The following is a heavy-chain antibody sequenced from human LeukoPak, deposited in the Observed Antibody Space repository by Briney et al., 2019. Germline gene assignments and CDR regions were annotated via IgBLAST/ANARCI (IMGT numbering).Heavy chain of an antibody. D-gene: IGHD3-22*01. CDR1: GFTFSSYA. V-gene: IGHV3-23*01. CDR2: INGSGGST. J-gene: IGHJ4*02. CDR3: AKDPTQLYYDSSGPKGY. Sequence: GGCLRLSCAASGFTFSSYAMSWVRQAPGKGLEWVSAINGSGGSTYYADSVKGRFTISRDNSKNTLYLQMNSLRAEDTAVYYCAKDPTQLYYDSSGPKGYWGQGTLVTVSS.